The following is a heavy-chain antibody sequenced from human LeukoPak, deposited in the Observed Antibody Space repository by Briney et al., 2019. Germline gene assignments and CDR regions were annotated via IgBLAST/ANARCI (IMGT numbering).Heavy chain of an antibody. CDR1: GFTFSYFW. CDR3: VWGHYGDY. CDR2: IKNDGSKK. J-gene: IGHJ4*02. V-gene: IGHV3-7*04. Sequence: PGGSLRLSCAASGFTFSYFWRTWVRQAPGKGLEWVANIKNDGSKKYYADSVEGRFTISRDNAKFLLYLQMDGLRADDTAVYYCVWGHYGDYTGQGTLVTVST.